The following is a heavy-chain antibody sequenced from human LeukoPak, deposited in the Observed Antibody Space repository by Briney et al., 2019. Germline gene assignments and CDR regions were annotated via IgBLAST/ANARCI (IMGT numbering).Heavy chain of an antibody. Sequence: KSSETLSLTCIVSGGSITSSSYYWGWIRQPPGKGLEWIGSIYYSGSTYYNPSLKSRVTISVDTSKDQFSLKLSSVTAADTAMYYCARGRSARGGFDYWGQGTLVTVSS. V-gene: IGHV4-39*07. CDR3: ARGRSARGGFDY. CDR2: IYYSGST. J-gene: IGHJ4*02. CDR1: GGSITSSSYY.